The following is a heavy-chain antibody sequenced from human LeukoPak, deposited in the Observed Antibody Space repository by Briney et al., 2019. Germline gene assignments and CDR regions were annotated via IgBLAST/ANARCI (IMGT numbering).Heavy chain of an antibody. D-gene: IGHD6-13*01. CDR2: IYHSGGT. CDR1: GGSISSYC. Sequence: SETLSLTCTVSGGSISSYCRSWIRQPPGKGLGWIGHIYHSGGTNYNPSLKSRVTISVDTSKNQFSLKLSSVTAADTAVYYCARRGYSSQIDYWGQGTLVTVSS. J-gene: IGHJ4*02. V-gene: IGHV4-59*08. CDR3: ARRGYSSQIDY.